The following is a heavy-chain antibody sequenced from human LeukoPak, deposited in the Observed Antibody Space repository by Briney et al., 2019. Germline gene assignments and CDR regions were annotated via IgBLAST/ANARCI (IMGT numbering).Heavy chain of an antibody. CDR2: IYYRRRN. J-gene: IGHJ4*02. D-gene: IGHD3-16*02. CDR1: GDSINRSNYY. Sequence: PSETLSLTCTVCGDSINRSNYYWGWIRQPPGKGLEWIGSIYYRRRNDYNPSLKSRVTISVDTSKNQYSLDLSSVTAADTAVYYCARPAPPCGPGSHHPHQFDYWGQGTLVIVPS. V-gene: IGHV4-39*01. CDR3: ARPAPPCGPGSHHPHQFDY.